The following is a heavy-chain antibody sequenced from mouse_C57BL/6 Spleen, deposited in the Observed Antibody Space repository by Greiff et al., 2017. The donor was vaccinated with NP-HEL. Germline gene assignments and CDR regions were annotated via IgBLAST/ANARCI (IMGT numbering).Heavy chain of an antibody. CDR3: ARSGILGSSYPWFAY. V-gene: IGHV1-76*01. J-gene: IGHJ3*01. D-gene: IGHD1-1*01. CDR1: GYTFTDYY. CDR2: IYPGSGNT. Sequence: VQLQESGAELVRPGASVKLSCKASGYTFTDYYINWVKQRPGQGLEWIARIYPGSGNTYYNEKFKGKATLTAEKSSSTAYMQLSSLTSEDSAVYFCARSGILGSSYPWFAYWGQGTLVTVSA.